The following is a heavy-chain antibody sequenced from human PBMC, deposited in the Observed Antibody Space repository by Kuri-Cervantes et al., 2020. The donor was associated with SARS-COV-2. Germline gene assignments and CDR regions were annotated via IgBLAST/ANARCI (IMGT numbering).Heavy chain of an antibody. CDR2: IYHGGRT. V-gene: IGHV4-39*01. CDR3: ARYLAARPGSGWFDP. Sequence: SETLSLTCTVSGGSISSGDYYWGWVRQPPGKGLEWVGSIYHGGRTYYHPGRTCYNPSLQSRVTISVGAPKNQFSLRLSSVTAADTAIYYCARYLAARPGSGWFDPWGQGTLVTVSS. J-gene: IGHJ5*02. D-gene: IGHD6-6*01. CDR1: GGSISSGDYY.